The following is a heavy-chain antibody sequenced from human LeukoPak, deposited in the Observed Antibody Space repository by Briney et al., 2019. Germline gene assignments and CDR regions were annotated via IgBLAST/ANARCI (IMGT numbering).Heavy chain of an antibody. CDR1: GLTFSSYS. J-gene: IGHJ5*02. CDR3: ASSGAISMIRNNWFDP. V-gene: IGHV3-21*01. CDR2: ISTRSGTYT. D-gene: IGHD3-22*01. Sequence: GGSLRLSCAASGLTFSSYSFHWVRQAPGKGLEWVSSISTRSGTYTYYADSVRGRFIISRDNAKNSLYLQMNSLRSDDTAVYYCASSGAISMIRNNWFDPWGQGTLVTVSA.